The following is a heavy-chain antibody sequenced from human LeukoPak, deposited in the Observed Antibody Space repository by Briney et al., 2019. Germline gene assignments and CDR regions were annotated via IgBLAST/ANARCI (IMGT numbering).Heavy chain of an antibody. D-gene: IGHD3-22*01. Sequence: LSETLSLTCTVSGGSISSSSYYWGWIRQPPGKGLEWIGSIYYSGSTYYNPSLKSRVTISVDTSKNQFSLKLSSVTAADSAVYYCARVPGYYDSSGYSIPSYYYYGMDVWGQGTTVTVSS. CDR3: ARVPGYYDSSGYSIPSYYYYGMDV. CDR1: GGSISSSSYY. J-gene: IGHJ6*02. CDR2: IYYSGST. V-gene: IGHV4-39*07.